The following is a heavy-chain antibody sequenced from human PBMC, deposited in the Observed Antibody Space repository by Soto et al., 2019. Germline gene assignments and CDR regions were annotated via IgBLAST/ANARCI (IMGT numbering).Heavy chain of an antibody. J-gene: IGHJ4*02. V-gene: IGHV1-69*08. CDR2: IIPAHDIT. Sequence: QVQLVQSGAEVKRPGSSVKVSCKTSGGTFSTYTFSWVRQAPGQGLEWMGRIIPAHDITNYAQNFQGRVTIPADKSTNTAYMELSSLRSEDTAIYYCARDYKRCVIDACYSPSDYWGQGTLVTVSS. CDR3: ARDYKRCVIDACYSPSDY. CDR1: GGTFSTYT. D-gene: IGHD2-15*01.